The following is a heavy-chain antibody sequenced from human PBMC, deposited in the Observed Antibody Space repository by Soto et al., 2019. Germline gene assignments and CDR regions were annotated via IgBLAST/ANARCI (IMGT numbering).Heavy chain of an antibody. J-gene: IGHJ3*01. D-gene: IGHD3-22*01. CDR1: GGIFSNSA. V-gene: IGHV1-69*06. Sequence: SVKVSCKSSGGIFSNSAISWVRQAPGQGLEWMGGIMPIFRTPDYAQKFQGRVAISADKSTSTAYMELSSLKSDDTAIYFCARERRRDDSNTFDALDVWGQGTMVTVSS. CDR3: ARERRRDDSNTFDALDV. CDR2: IMPIFRTP.